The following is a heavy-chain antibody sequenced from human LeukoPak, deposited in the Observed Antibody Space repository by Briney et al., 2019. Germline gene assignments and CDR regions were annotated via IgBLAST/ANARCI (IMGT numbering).Heavy chain of an antibody. D-gene: IGHD3-9*01. CDR2: ISFDGNNK. J-gene: IGHJ4*02. Sequence: PGGSLRLSCAASGFTFSTYVMDWVRQAPGKGLEWVAVISFDGNNKYYSDSVKGRFTISRDNSKNTLYLQMNTLRTEDTAVYYCAKDPRPQHGIFTGYLAYWGQGTLVTVSS. CDR1: GFTFSTYV. V-gene: IGHV3-30*18. CDR3: AKDPRPQHGIFTGYLAY.